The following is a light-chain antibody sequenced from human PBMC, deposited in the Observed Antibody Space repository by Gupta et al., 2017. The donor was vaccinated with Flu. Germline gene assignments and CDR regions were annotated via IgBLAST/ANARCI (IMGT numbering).Light chain of an antibody. CDR2: EVN. V-gene: IGLV2-14*01. CDR3: NSYTHVTTLGV. Sequence: PLTHPPSVSGSPGHPSTISCSRKGTDVGGYNFVSWYKQYPGKVPKLIISEVNNRPSGVSIRFSGSKSGNTAFLTISGLQAEDEDDYYCNSYTHVTTLGVFGGGTKLTVL. J-gene: IGLJ3*02. CDR1: GTDVGGYNF.